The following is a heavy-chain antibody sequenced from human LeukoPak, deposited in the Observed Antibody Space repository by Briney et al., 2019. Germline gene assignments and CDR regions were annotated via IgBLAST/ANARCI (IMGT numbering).Heavy chain of an antibody. Sequence: PGGSLRLSCAASHFVFSDHYMSWVRQAPGKGLERVAYISSGGDSILYADSVKGRFTISRDNAKNSLYLQMNSLRAEDTAVYYCARDRGYDFWSGYYPRMDYYYYYMDVWGKGTTVTVSS. V-gene: IGHV3-11*04. CDR3: ARDRGYDFWSGYYPRMDYYYYYMDV. D-gene: IGHD3-3*01. CDR1: HFVFSDHY. CDR2: ISSGGDSI. J-gene: IGHJ6*03.